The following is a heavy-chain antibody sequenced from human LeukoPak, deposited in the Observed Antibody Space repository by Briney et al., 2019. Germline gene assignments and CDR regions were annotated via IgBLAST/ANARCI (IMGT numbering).Heavy chain of an antibody. CDR2: ITPIFGTA. Sequence: SVKVSCKASGGTFSSYAISWVRQAPGQGLEWMGRITPIFGTANYAQKFQGRVTITTDESTSTAYMELSSLRSEDTAVYYCARGSILYNNGDYWGQGTLVTVSS. D-gene: IGHD2-15*01. CDR3: ARGSILYNNGDY. V-gene: IGHV1-69*05. CDR1: GGTFSSYA. J-gene: IGHJ4*02.